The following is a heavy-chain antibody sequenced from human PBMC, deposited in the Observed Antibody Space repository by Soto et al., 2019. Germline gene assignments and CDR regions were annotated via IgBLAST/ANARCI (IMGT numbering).Heavy chain of an antibody. Sequence: EVQLVESGGGLVQPGGSLRLSCAASGFTFSSYWMSWVRQAPGKGLEWVANIKQDGSEKYYVDSVKGRFTISRDNAKNSLYLQMNSLRAEDTAVYYCARGDIAAPANWFDPWGQGTLVTVSS. CDR3: ARGDIAAPANWFDP. J-gene: IGHJ5*02. CDR1: GFTFSSYW. CDR2: IKQDGSEK. V-gene: IGHV3-7*01. D-gene: IGHD6-13*01.